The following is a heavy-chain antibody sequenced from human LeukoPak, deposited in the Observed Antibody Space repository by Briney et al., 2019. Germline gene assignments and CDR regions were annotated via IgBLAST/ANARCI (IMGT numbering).Heavy chain of an antibody. CDR2: IYHSGST. D-gene: IGHD3-10*01. Sequence: PSETLSLTCAVSGGSISSSNWWNWVRQPPGKGLEWIGQIYHSGSTNYNPSLKTRVTISVDKSKSQFSLNLTSVTAADTAVYYCARVTYYGFYFDYWGQGTLVTVSS. J-gene: IGHJ4*02. CDR3: ARVTYYGFYFDY. V-gene: IGHV4-4*02. CDR1: GGSISSSNW.